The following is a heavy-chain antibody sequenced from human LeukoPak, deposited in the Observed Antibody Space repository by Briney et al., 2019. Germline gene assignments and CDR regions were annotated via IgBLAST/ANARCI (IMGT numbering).Heavy chain of an antibody. CDR1: GYPFSLYD. CDR2: MNPNGIAA. V-gene: IGHV1-8*01. CDR3: ARGRLSTL. J-gene: IGHJ4*02. D-gene: IGHD2-2*01. Sequence: ASVKVSCKASGYPFSLYDVNWVRQAAGQGLEWLGLMNPNGIAAGYSQKFQDRVTLTMDTATSTAYLELSRQRSEDTAVYYCARGRLSTLWGQGTLVTVSS.